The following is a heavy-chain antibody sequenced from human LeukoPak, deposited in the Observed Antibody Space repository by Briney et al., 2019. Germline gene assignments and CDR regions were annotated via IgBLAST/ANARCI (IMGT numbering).Heavy chain of an antibody. V-gene: IGHV1-69*05. CDR1: GGTFGSYA. J-gene: IGHJ4*02. CDR2: IIPIFGTA. CDR3: ARGDDWNYARFDY. D-gene: IGHD1-7*01. Sequence: SVKVSCKASGGTFGSYAISWVRQAPGQGLEWMGGIIPIFGTANYAQKFQGRVTITTDESTSTAYMELSSLRSEDTAVYYCARGDDWNYARFDYWGQGTLVTVSS.